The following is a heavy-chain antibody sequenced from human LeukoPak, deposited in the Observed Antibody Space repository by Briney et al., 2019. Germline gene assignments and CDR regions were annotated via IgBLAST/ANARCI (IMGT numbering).Heavy chain of an antibody. CDR1: GYSISSGYY. V-gene: IGHV4-38-2*02. CDR3: ARGSAAQGLWYSDY. J-gene: IGHJ4*02. CDR2: IYHSGST. Sequence: SETLTLTCTVSGYSISSGYYWGWIRQPPGKGLEWIGSIYHSGSTYYNPSLKNRVTISVDTSKNQFSLKLSSVTAADTAVYYCARGSAAQGLWYSDYWGQGTLVTVSS. D-gene: IGHD6-6*01.